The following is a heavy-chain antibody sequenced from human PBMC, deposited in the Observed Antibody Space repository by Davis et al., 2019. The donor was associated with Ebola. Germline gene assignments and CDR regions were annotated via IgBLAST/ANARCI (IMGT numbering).Heavy chain of an antibody. V-gene: IGHV3-15*07. Sequence: SLTISCAASLFTFSPALLTWVRQAPGKGLEWVGRIKSKTDGGTTDYAAPVKGRFTISRDDSKNTLYLQMNSLKTEDTAVYYCTTDPPYRGRGMDVWGQGTTVTVSS. CDR3: TTDPPYRGRGMDV. CDR1: LFTFSPAL. D-gene: IGHD3-16*01. CDR2: IKSKTDGGTT. J-gene: IGHJ6*02.